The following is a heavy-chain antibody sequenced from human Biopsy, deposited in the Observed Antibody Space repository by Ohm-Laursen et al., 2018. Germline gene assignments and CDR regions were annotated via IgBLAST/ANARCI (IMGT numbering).Heavy chain of an antibody. D-gene: IGHD3-9*01. CDR1: GGTFSNSA. Sequence: GSSVKVSCKVSGGTFSNSAISWVRQAPGQGLEWMGGIITFFRTVNYARNFQGRLAITADEFTDTAYMELRSLRSEDTAVYYCAPQTPRDPDILTGAYHYDMAVWGQGTTVTVSS. CDR2: IITFFRTV. V-gene: IGHV1-69*01. J-gene: IGHJ6*02. CDR3: APQTPRDPDILTGAYHYDMAV.